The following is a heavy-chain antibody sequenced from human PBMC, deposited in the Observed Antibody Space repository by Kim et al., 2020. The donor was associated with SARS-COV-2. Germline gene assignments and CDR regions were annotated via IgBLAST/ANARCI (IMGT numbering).Heavy chain of an antibody. CDR3: VRPASGYDF. V-gene: IGHV3-74*01. Sequence: RTSYADSVKGRSPIPRDNAKHTLYLQMNSLSGDDTAVYYCVRPASGYDFWGQGTLVTVSS. J-gene: IGHJ4*02. CDR2: RT. D-gene: IGHD5-12*01.